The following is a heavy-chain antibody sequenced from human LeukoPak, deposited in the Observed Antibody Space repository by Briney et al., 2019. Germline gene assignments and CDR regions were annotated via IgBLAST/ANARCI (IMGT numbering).Heavy chain of an antibody. V-gene: IGHV4-34*01. D-gene: IGHD6-19*01. Sequence: SETLSLTCALYGRSFSGYYWSWIRQPPGKGLECIGEINHSGSTNYNPSLKRQVTISVDTSKNQFSLKLSSVTAADTAVYYCARKEQWLPHDAFDVWGQGTMVTVSS. J-gene: IGHJ3*01. CDR1: GRSFSGYY. CDR3: ARKEQWLPHDAFDV. CDR2: INHSGST.